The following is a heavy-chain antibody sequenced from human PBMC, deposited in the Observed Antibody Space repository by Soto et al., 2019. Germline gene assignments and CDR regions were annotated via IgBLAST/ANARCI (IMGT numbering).Heavy chain of an antibody. V-gene: IGHV4-59*01. CDR3: AREQYNWKL. CDR1: GVSITPYY. CDR2: VYHTGNT. D-gene: IGHD1-20*01. J-gene: IGHJ4*02. Sequence: SETLSLTCTVSGVSITPYYWTWIRHPPGKGLEWIGYVYHTGNTYYNPSLKGRVTISLDTSKNQVSLRLKSVTAADTAVYYCAREQYNWKLWGQGTLVTAPQ.